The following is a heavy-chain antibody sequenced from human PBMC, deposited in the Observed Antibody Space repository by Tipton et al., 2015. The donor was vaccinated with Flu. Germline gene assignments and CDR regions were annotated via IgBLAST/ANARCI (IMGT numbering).Heavy chain of an antibody. CDR2: ISPDANTK. J-gene: IGHJ6*02. D-gene: IGHD4-11*01. V-gene: IGHV3-48*03. CDR1: GFSFSSFE. CDR3: ARATVPDYFYSYGMDV. Sequence: VQLVQSGGGLIQPGGSLRLSCAASGFSFSSFEMNWVRQPAGRGLEWVSHISPDANTKYYADSVRGRFTISRDNAKSSLFLQMNSLRAEDTAVYYCARATVPDYFYSYGMDVWGQGTTVTVSS.